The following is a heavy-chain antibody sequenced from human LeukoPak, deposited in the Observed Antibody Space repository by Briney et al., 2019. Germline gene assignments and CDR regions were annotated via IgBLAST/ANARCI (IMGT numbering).Heavy chain of an antibody. CDR3: ASRYCTSTNCYAFDI. D-gene: IGHD2-2*01. V-gene: IGHV3-21*01. CDR1: GFTFSSYS. Sequence: GGSLRLSCAASGFTFSSYSMNWVRQAPGKGLEWVSGISSSSDYIFYADSVQGRFTISRDNAVNSLFLQMNSLRAEDTAVYYCASRYCTSTNCYAFDIWGQGTVVTVSS. CDR2: ISSSSDYI. J-gene: IGHJ3*02.